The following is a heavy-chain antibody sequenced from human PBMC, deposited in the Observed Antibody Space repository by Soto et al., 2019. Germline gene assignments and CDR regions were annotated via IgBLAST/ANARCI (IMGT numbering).Heavy chain of an antibody. CDR2: ISYDGSNK. D-gene: IGHD3-9*01. CDR1: GFTFSSYG. J-gene: IGHJ6*02. Sequence: QEQLVESGGGVVQPGRSLSLSCAASGFTFSSYGMHWVRQAPGKGLEWVAVISYDGSNKYYADSVKGRFTISRDNSKNTLYLQMNSLRAEDTAVYYCATEGQYYDILTGSRSYYGMDVWGQGTTVTVSS. CDR3: ATEGQYYDILTGSRSYYGMDV. V-gene: IGHV3-30*03.